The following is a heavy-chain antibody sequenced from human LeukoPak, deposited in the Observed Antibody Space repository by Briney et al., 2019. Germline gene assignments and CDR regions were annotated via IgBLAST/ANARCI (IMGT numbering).Heavy chain of an antibody. CDR1: GFTFSSHG. V-gene: IGHV3-74*01. Sequence: GGTLRLSCAASGFTFSSHGMSWVRQAPGKGLVCVSRINIDGTSTSYADSVKGRFTISRDNAKNALYLQMNSLRAEDTAVYYCAKGYSGSYYGDFDYWGQGTLVTVSS. CDR2: INIDGTST. J-gene: IGHJ4*02. D-gene: IGHD1-26*01. CDR3: AKGYSGSYYGDFDY.